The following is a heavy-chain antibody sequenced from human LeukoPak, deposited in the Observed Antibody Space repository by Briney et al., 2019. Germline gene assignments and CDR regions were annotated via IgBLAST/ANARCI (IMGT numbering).Heavy chain of an antibody. CDR1: GFTFSSYA. CDR2: ISSNGGST. D-gene: IGHD6-13*01. J-gene: IGHJ6*02. CDR3: ARVGSSYYYYYGMDV. V-gene: IGHV3-64*01. Sequence: GALILSCAASGFTFSSYAMHWVRQAPGKGLEYVSAISSNGGSTYYANSVKGRFTISRDNSKNTLYLQMGSLRAEDMAVYYCARVGSSYYYYYGMDVWGQGTTVTVSS.